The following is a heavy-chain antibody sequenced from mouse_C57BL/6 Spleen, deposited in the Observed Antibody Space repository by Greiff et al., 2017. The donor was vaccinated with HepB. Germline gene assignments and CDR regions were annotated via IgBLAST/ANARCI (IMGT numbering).Heavy chain of an antibody. CDR1: GFTFSSYA. Sequence: DVMLVESGEGLVKPGGSLKLSCAASGFTFSSYAMSWVRQTPEKRLEWVAYISSGGDYIYYADTVKGRFTISRDNARNTLYLQMSSLKSEDTAMYYCTRDQATVVDAMDYWGQGTSVTVSS. CDR3: TRDQATVVDAMDY. V-gene: IGHV5-9-1*02. J-gene: IGHJ4*01. CDR2: ISSGGDYI. D-gene: IGHD1-1*01.